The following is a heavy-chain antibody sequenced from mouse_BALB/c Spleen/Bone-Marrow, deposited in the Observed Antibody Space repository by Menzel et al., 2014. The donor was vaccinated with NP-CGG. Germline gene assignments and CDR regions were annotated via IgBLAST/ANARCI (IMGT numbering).Heavy chain of an antibody. CDR2: ISDGGSYT. V-gene: IGHV5-4*02. Sequence: EVNVVESGGGLVKPGGSLKLSCAASGFTFSDYYMYWVRQTPEKRLEWVATISDGGSYTYYPDSVKGRFTISRGNAKNNLFLQLSSLKSEDTAMYYCAREVSMDYWGQGTSVTVSS. CDR1: GFTFSDYY. J-gene: IGHJ4*01. CDR3: AREVSMDY.